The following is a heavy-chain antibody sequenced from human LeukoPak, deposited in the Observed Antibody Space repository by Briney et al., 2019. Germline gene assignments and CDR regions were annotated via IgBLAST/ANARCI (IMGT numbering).Heavy chain of an antibody. CDR1: GGSISSGGYS. D-gene: IGHD3-3*01. V-gene: IGHV4-30-2*01. Sequence: SETLSLTCTVSGGSISSGGYSWSWIRQPPGKGLEWIVYIYHSGSTYYNPSLKSRVTISVDRSKNQFSLKLSSVTAADTAVYYCARGVVSYDFWSGYYSAYLDYWGQGTLVTVSS. CDR3: ARGVVSYDFWSGYYSAYLDY. CDR2: IYHSGST. J-gene: IGHJ4*02.